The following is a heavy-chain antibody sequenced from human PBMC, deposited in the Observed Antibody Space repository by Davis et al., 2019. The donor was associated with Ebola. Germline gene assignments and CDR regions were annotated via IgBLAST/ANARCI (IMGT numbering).Heavy chain of an antibody. CDR3: ARMQTAPAPGAFDI. V-gene: IGHV1-2*02. D-gene: IGHD6-13*01. Sequence: ASVKVSCKASGYTFTGYYIHWVRQAPGQGLEWMGWINPNNGDTKLAQRFQGRVTMTRDTSITTAYMELTRLRSDDTAVYFCARMQTAPAPGAFDIWGQGTMVSVSS. CDR1: GYTFTGYY. CDR2: INPNNGDT. J-gene: IGHJ3*02.